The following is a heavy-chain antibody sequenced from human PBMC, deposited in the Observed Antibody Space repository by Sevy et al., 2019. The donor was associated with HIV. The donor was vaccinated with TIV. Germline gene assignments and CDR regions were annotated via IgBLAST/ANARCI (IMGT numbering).Heavy chain of an antibody. D-gene: IGHD3-22*01. CDR2: IRGSGGST. CDR1: GFTFSSYA. J-gene: IGHJ4*02. Sequence: GGSLRLSCAASGFTFSSYAMSWVRQAPGKGLEWVSAIRGSGGSTYYGDSVKGRFTISRDNSKNTLYLQMNSLRAEDTAVYYGAKAASYDSGGYDGGEFDYWGQGTLVTVSS. CDR3: AKAASYDSGGYDGGEFDY. V-gene: IGHV3-23*01.